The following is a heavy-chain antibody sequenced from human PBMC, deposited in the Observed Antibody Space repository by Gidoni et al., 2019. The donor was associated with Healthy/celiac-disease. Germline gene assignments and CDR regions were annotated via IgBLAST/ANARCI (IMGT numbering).Heavy chain of an antibody. CDR3: AKDRNAYDYVWGSPAGY. CDR1: GFTFSSYG. D-gene: IGHD3-16*01. V-gene: IGHV3-30*18. CDR2: IAYDGSNK. J-gene: IGHJ4*02. Sequence: QVQLVESGGGVVQPGRSLRLPCAASGFTFSSYGMHWVRQAPGKGLEWVAVIAYDGSNKYYADSVKGRFTISRDNSKNTLYLQMNSLRAEDTAVYYCAKDRNAYDYVWGSPAGYWGQETLVTVSS.